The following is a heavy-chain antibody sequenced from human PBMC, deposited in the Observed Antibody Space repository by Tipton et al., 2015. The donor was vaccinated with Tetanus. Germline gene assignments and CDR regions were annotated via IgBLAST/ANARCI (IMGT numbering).Heavy chain of an antibody. J-gene: IGHJ4*02. CDR1: GFMFSNYA. CDR2: ISGIVSTT. V-gene: IGHV3-23*01. Sequence: SLRLSCAASGFMFSNYAMSWVRQAPGKGLEWVSSISGIVSTTYYADSVKGRFTISRDNSKNTLYLQMSSLRAEDTAVYYCARDQARGARGWNYFDYWGQGTLVTVSS. CDR3: ARDQARGARGWNYFDY. D-gene: IGHD1-26*01.